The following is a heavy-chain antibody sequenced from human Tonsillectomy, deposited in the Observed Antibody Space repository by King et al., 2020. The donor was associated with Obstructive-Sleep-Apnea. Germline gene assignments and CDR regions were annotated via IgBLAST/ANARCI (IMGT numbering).Heavy chain of an antibody. V-gene: IGHV3-33*01. J-gene: IGHJ4*02. D-gene: IGHD4-17*01. CDR2: TLYNGSNK. CDR3: AGDSHYGDYPDY. Sequence: VQLVESGGGVVQPGRSLRLSCAASGFTFSSYGMHWVRQAPGKGLEWVAVTLYNGSNKYYADSVKGRFTISRDNSKNTLYLQMNSLRAEDTAVYYCAGDSHYGDYPDYWGQGTLVTVSS. CDR1: GFTFSSYG.